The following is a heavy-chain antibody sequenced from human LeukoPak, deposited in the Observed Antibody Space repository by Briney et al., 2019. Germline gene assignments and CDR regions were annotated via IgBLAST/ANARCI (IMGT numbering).Heavy chain of an antibody. CDR2: IRSKANSYAT. V-gene: IGHV3-73*01. Sequence: GGSLKLSCAASGFTFSGSAMHWVRQASGKGLEWVGRIRSKANSYATAYAASVKGRFTISRDDSKNTGYLQMNSLKTEDTAVYYCTVTPGQLRNWGQGTLVTVSS. J-gene: IGHJ4*02. CDR1: GFTFSGSA. CDR3: TVTPGQLRN. D-gene: IGHD6-13*01.